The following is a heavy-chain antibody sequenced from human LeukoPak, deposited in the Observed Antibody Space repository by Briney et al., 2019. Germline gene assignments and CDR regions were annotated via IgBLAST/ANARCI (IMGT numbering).Heavy chain of an antibody. J-gene: IGHJ3*02. CDR2: INPNSGGT. CDR1: GYTFTGYY. V-gene: IGHV1-2*02. CDR3: ARVGDYVGAFDI. Sequence: GASVKVSCKASGYTFTGYYMHWVQQAPGQGLEWMGWINPNSGGTNYAQNFQGRVTMTRDTSISTAYMELSSLRSDDTAVYYCARVGDYVGAFDIWGQGTMVT. D-gene: IGHD4-17*01.